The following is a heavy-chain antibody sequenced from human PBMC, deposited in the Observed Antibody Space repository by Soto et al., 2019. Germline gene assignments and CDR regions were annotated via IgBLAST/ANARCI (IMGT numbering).Heavy chain of an antibody. Sequence: ESGGGVVQPGRSLRLSCAASGFTFSSYGMHWVRQAPGKGLEWVAVIWYDGSNKYYADSVKGRFTISRDNSKNTLYLQMNSLRAEDTAVYYCARAMGDCSSTSCPDHYYYYMDVWGKGTTVTVSS. D-gene: IGHD2-2*01. J-gene: IGHJ6*03. CDR1: GFTFSSYG. CDR3: ARAMGDCSSTSCPDHYYYYMDV. V-gene: IGHV3-33*01. CDR2: IWYDGSNK.